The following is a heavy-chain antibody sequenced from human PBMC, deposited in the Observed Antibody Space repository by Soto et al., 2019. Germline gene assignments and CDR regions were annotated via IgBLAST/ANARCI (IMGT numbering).Heavy chain of an antibody. D-gene: IGHD5-18*01. CDR3: SRGILV. CDR1: DGSINSGGYC. CDR2: ISYGGSP. J-gene: IGHJ4*02. Sequence: QVQLQESGPGLVKPSQTLSLTCTVSDGSINSGGYCWSWIRQHPGKGLEWIGCISYGGSPSYNASLKSRVTISVDTSKNQFSLKLSSVTAADTAVYYCSRGILVWGQGTLITVSS. V-gene: IGHV4-31*03.